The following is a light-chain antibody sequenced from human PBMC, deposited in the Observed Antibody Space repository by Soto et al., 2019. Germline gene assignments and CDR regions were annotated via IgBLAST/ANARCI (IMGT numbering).Light chain of an antibody. Sequence: QSVLTQPPSASGSPGQSVTISCTGSRSDVGAYDSVSWYQQHPGKAPKLLIYEVNKRPSGVPDRFSGSKSGNTASLTVSAFQAEDEADYYCSSYAGSDNLVFGGGTKLTVL. V-gene: IGLV2-8*01. CDR3: SSYAGSDNLV. CDR1: RSDVGAYDS. J-gene: IGLJ2*01. CDR2: EVN.